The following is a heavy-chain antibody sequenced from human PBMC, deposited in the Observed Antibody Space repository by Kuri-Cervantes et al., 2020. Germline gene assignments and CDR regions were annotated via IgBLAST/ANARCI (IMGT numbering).Heavy chain of an antibody. CDR2: INPNSGNT. V-gene: IGHV1-8*02. CDR3: ASSDGGFARGPYYYGMYV. CDR1: GYTFTGYY. D-gene: IGHD4-23*01. Sequence: ASVKVSCKASGYTFTGYYMHWVRQAPGQGLEWMGWINPNSGNTGYAQKFQGRVTMTRNTSISTAYMELSSLRSEDTAVYYCASSDGGFARGPYYYGMYVWGQGTTVTVSS. J-gene: IGHJ6*02.